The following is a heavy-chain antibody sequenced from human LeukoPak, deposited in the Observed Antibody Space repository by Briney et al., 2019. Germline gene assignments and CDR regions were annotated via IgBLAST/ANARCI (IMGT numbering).Heavy chain of an antibody. V-gene: IGHV1-69*05. CDR3: ARNVVPAASGNPMDV. CDR2: IIPIFGTA. J-gene: IGHJ6*03. D-gene: IGHD2-2*01. CDR1: GYTFTSYT. Sequence: SVKVSCKASGYTFTSYTISWVRQAPGQGLEWMGGIIPIFGTANYAQKFQGRVTITTDESTSTAYMELSSLRSEDTAVYYCARNVVPAASGNPMDVWGKGTTVTVSS.